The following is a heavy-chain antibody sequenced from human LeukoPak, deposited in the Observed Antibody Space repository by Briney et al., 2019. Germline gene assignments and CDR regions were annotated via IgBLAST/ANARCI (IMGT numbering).Heavy chain of an antibody. CDR3: AKAARGWGVISKD. D-gene: IGHD3-10*01. V-gene: IGHV3-23*01. Sequence: PGGSLRLSCAASGFTFTSYAMSWVRQAPGKGLECVLAISSSSDFTYYAEYVKGRFTISRDNSKKTLYLQMNSLRAEDTAVYYCAKAARGWGVISKDWGQGTLVTVSS. CDR1: GFTFTSYA. J-gene: IGHJ4*02. CDR2: ISSSSDFT.